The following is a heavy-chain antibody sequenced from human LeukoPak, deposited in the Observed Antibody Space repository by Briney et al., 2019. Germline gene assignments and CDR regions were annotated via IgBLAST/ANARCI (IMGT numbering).Heavy chain of an antibody. D-gene: IGHD2-21*01. CDR2: ISSTGGTI. CDR3: APRLFEAIDY. V-gene: IGHV3-48*04. CDR1: GFTFSSNS. Sequence: PGGSLRLSCAASGFTFSSNSMNWVRQAPGKGLEWVSYISSTGGTIYYADSMKGRFTISRDNAKNSLYLQMNSLRVEDTAVYYCAPRLFEAIDYWGQGTLVTVSS. J-gene: IGHJ4*02.